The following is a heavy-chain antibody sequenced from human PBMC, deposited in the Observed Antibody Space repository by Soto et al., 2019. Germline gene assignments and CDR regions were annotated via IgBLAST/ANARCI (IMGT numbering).Heavy chain of an antibody. CDR2: INPSGGST. CDR1: GYTFTSYY. J-gene: IGHJ6*02. CDR3: ARDLGPVDTYYYYGMDV. D-gene: IGHD5-18*01. V-gene: IGHV1-46*01. Sequence: ASVKVSCKASGYTFTSYYMHWVRQAPGQGLEWMGIINPSGGSTSYAQKFQGRVTMTRDTSTSTVYMELSNLRSEDTAVYYCARDLGPVDTYYYYGMDVWGQGTTVTVSS.